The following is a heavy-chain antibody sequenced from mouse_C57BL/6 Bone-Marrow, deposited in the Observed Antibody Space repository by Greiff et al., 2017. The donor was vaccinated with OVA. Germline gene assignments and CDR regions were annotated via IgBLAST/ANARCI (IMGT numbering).Heavy chain of an antibody. J-gene: IGHJ2*01. CDR1: GYTFTSYW. CDR2: IYPGNSDT. D-gene: IGHD2-1*01. CDR3: TRVGLFLPLFDY. Sequence: VQLQQSGTVLARPGASVKMSCKTSGYTFTSYWMHWVKQRPGQGLEWIGAIYPGNSDTSYNQKFKGKAKLTAGTSASTAYMEISSLTNEDSTVYYCTRVGLFLPLFDYWGKGTTLTVSS. V-gene: IGHV1-5*01.